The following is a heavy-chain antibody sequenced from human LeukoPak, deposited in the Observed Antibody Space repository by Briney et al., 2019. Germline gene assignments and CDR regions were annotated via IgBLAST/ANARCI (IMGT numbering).Heavy chain of an antibody. V-gene: IGHV1-8*01. J-gene: IGHJ6*03. Sequence: GPAVKVSCNASGYTFTSYDINWVRQANGQGHEWMGWMNPNSGNAGYAQKSQARGTMGRTTPISTAYMELSSQRSEDTPVYYCARARRSSTSTYYVFWSGYTNYYTMYVWGKGATFTVS. CDR1: GYTFTSYD. CDR2: MNPNSGNA. CDR3: ARARRSSTSTYYVFWSGYTNYYTMYV. D-gene: IGHD3-3*01.